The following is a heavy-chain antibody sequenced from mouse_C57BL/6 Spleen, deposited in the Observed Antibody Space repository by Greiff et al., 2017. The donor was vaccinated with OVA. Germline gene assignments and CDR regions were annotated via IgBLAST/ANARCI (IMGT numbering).Heavy chain of an antibody. CDR2: IYPGDGDT. V-gene: IGHV1-80*01. D-gene: IGHD2-1*01. Sequence: QVQLQQSGAELVKPGASVKISCKASGYAFSSYWMNWVKQRPGKGLEWIGQIYPGDGDTNYNGKFKGKATLTADKSSSTAYMQLSSLTSEDSAVYYCGGVYYGTYVAMDYWGQGTSVTVSS. J-gene: IGHJ4*01. CDR1: GYAFSSYW. CDR3: GGVYYGTYVAMDY.